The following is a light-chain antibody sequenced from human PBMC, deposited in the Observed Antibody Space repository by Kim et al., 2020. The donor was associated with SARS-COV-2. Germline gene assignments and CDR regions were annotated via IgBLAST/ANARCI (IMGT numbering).Light chain of an antibody. V-gene: IGKV3-15*01. CDR2: GAS. Sequence: EIVMTQFPGTLSLSPGERATLSCRASQTVHTNLAWYQQKPGQAPRLLIHGASTRATGIPARFTGSWSGTDFTLTISSVQSEDFAVYYCQQYNNWPPYTFGQGTKLEIK. CDR3: QQYNNWPPYT. CDR1: QTVHTN. J-gene: IGKJ2*01.